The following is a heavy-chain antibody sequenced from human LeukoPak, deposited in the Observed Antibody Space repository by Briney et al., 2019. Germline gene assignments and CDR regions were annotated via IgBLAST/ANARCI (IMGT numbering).Heavy chain of an antibody. J-gene: IGHJ4*02. Sequence: SETLSLTCTVSGGSISSYYWSWIRQSPGKGLEWIGYIYYSGSTNYNPSLKSRVTISVDTSKNQFSLKLSSVTAADTAVYYCAGTYYYDSSGYHYFDYWGQGTLVTVSS. CDR2: IYYSGST. CDR1: GGSISSYY. CDR3: AGTYYYDSSGYHYFDY. D-gene: IGHD3-22*01. V-gene: IGHV4-59*01.